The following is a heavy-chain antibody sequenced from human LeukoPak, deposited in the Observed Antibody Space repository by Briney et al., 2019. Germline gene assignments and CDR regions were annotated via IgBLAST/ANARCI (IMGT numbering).Heavy chain of an antibody. Sequence: ASVKVSCKASGYTFTGYYMHWVRQAPGQGLEWMGWISAYNGNTNYAQKLQGRVTMTTDTSTSTAYMELRSLRSDDTAVYYCARGSGWYGSDAFDIWGQGTMVTVSS. V-gene: IGHV1-18*04. CDR1: GYTFTGYY. CDR3: ARGSGWYGSDAFDI. J-gene: IGHJ3*02. D-gene: IGHD6-19*01. CDR2: ISAYNGNT.